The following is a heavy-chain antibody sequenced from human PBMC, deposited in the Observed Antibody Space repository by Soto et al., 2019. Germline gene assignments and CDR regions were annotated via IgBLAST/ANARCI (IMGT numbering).Heavy chain of an antibody. CDR1: AFAFSDHA. CDR2: VSYDGSNK. CDR3: ARGEMTASPNLGS. Sequence: GGSLRLSCAASAFAFSDHAMHWVRQSPGKGLEWVAVVSYDGSNKYYADSVKGRFTISRDNSKNTVYLQMNSLRAADTAVYFCARGEMTASPNLGSWGQGTLVTVS. V-gene: IGHV3-30-3*01. J-gene: IGHJ5*02. D-gene: IGHD2-21*02.